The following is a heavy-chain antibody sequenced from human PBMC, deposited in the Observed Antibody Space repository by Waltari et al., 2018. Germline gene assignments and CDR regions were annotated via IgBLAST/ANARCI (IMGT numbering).Heavy chain of an antibody. CDR1: GFTFSYHW. J-gene: IGHJ4*02. CDR3: ARLYMAAFDY. D-gene: IGHD1-20*01. CDR2: IKEDGGEK. V-gene: IGHV3-7*01. Sequence: EVQLVESGGGLVQPGGSLRLSCAASGFTFSYHWMTWVRQAPGKGLEWVANIKEDGGEKDYVDSVKGRFTISRDNAKNSLYLQMNSLRAEDTAVYYCARLYMAAFDYWDEGTLVTVSS.